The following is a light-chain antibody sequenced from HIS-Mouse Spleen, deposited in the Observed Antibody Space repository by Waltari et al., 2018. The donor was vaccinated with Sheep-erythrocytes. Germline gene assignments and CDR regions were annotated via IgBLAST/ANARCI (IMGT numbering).Light chain of an antibody. CDR1: KLGDKY. J-gene: IGLJ2*01. Sequence: SYELTQPPSVSVSPGPTASITCSGDKLGDKYACWYQQKPGQSPVLVIYQDSKRPSGIPERFSGSNSGNTATLTISGTQAMDEADYYCQACDSSTVVFGGGTKLTVL. CDR3: QACDSSTVV. CDR2: QDS. V-gene: IGLV3-1*01.